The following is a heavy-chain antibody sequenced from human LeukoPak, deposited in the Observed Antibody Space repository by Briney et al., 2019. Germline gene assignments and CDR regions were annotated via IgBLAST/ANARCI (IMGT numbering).Heavy chain of an antibody. CDR1: GGSISSYY. V-gene: IGHV4-59*01. CDR2: IYTSGST. J-gene: IGHJ6*02. D-gene: IGHD2-15*01. CDR3: ARESMVAATRGRYYYYGMDV. Sequence: SETLSLTCTVSGGSISSYYWSWIRQPPGKGLEWIGYIYTSGSTNYNPSLKSRVTISVDTSKNQFSLKLSSVTAADTAVYYCARESMVAATRGRYYYYGMDVWGQGTTVTVSS.